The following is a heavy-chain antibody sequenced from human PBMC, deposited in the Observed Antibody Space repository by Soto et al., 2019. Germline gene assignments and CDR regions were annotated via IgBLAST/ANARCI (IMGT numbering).Heavy chain of an antibody. CDR1: GGFVSSSNYY. J-gene: IGHJ3*02. CDR3: TRVERGTATTVVDAFDI. V-gene: IGHV4-34*01. CDR2: MSHSGGT. Sequence: QEQLQQWGAGLLKPSETLSLTCAVYGGFVSSSNYYWSWIRQPPGKGLEWIGEMSHSGGTHFNPSLKSRVTISVDTSKNQFSLKMSSVTAADTALYYCTRVERGTATTVVDAFDIWGPGTMVTVSS. D-gene: IGHD1-1*01.